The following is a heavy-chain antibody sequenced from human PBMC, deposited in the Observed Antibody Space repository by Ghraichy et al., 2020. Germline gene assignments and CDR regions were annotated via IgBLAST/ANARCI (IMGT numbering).Heavy chain of an antibody. CDR1: GFSFEDYD. V-gene: IGHV3-20*04. CDR3: ARKTYESSGYYDAFDI. J-gene: IGHJ3*02. Sequence: SCAVSGFSFEDYDMAWVRQAPGKGLEWVSGLNRNGGSRLYGHSVTGRFTISRDNAKNSLYLQMNRLRADDTALYYCARKTYESSGYYDAFDIWGQGTKVTVSS. D-gene: IGHD3-22*01. CDR2: LNRNGGSR.